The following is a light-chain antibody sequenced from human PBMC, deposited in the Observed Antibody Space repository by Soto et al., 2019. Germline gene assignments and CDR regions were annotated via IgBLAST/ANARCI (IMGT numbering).Light chain of an antibody. J-gene: IGKJ4*01. CDR1: QSVSSY. CDR2: DAS. CDR3: QQRSNWLT. V-gene: IGKV3-11*01. Sequence: EIVLTQSPATLSLSRGERATLSCRASQSVSSYIAWYQQKPGQAPRLLIYDASNRATGIPARFSGSGSGTDFTLTISSLEPEDFAVYYCQQRSNWLTFGGGTKV.